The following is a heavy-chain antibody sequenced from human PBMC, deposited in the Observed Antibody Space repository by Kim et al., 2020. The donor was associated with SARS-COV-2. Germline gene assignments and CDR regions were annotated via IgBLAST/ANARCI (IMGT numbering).Heavy chain of an antibody. CDR3: ARDQNRYFDC. J-gene: IGHJ4*02. CDR1: GFTFNTYW. CDR2: VKEDGTEK. V-gene: IGHV3-7*03. Sequence: GGSLRLSCAASGFTFNTYWMTWVRQAPGKGLEWLANVKEDGTEKYYVDSVKGRFTISRDNAKNSLFLQMNSLRAEDTAVYYCARDQNRYFDCWGQGTLVTVSS.